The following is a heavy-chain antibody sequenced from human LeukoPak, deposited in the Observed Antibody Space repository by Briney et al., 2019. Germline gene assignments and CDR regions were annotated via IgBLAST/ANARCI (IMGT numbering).Heavy chain of an antibody. Sequence: ASVKVSCKASGYTFTGYYMHWVRQAPGQGLEWMGWINPNSGGTNYAQKFQGRVTMTRDTSISTAYMELSRLRSDDTAVYYCARAFIVGATPFDYWGQGTLVTVPS. D-gene: IGHD1-26*01. CDR1: GYTFTGYY. J-gene: IGHJ4*02. CDR2: INPNSGGT. V-gene: IGHV1-2*02. CDR3: ARAFIVGATPFDY.